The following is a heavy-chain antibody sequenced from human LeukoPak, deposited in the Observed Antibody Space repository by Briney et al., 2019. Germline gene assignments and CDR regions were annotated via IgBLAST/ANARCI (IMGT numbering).Heavy chain of an antibody. V-gene: IGHV4-4*02. J-gene: IGHJ5*02. CDR3: ASFRYSSSWNWFDP. D-gene: IGHD6-13*01. CDR2: IYHSGST. Sequence: GSLRLSCAASGFTLSSYVMSWVRQPPGKGLEWIGEIYHSGSTNYNPSLKSRVTISVDKSKNQFSLKLSSVTAADTAVYYCASFRYSSSWNWFDPWGQGTLVTVSS. CDR1: GFTLSSYVM.